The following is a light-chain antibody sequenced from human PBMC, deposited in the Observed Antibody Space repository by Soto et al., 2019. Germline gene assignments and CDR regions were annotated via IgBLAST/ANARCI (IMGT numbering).Light chain of an antibody. Sequence: EVVMTQSPATLSVSPGERATLSCRASQSVSNNLAWYQQKPGHAPRLLIYGASTRATGIPARFSGSGSGTEFTLTISSLQSEDFAVYYCQQYNNWWTFGQGTKVEIK. CDR3: QQYNNWWT. CDR1: QSVSNN. V-gene: IGKV3-15*01. CDR2: GAS. J-gene: IGKJ1*01.